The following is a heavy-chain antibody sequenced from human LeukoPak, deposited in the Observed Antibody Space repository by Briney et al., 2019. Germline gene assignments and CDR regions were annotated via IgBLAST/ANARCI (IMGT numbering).Heavy chain of an antibody. CDR3: ARGRNYVADFNFDA. J-gene: IGHJ6*04. Sequence: SETLSLTCAVYGVSLRGYYWSWIRQSPEKGLEWIGEISQEGVSIYNPSLKSRLTLSVDMSKNLFSLMLRSVTAADTAVYCCARGRNYVADFNFDAWGKGTTVIVSS. V-gene: IGHV4-34*01. D-gene: IGHD1-7*01. CDR1: GVSLRGYY. CDR2: ISQEGVS.